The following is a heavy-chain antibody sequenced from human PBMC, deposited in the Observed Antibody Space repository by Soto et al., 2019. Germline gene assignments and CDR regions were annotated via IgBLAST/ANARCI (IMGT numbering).Heavy chain of an antibody. D-gene: IGHD2-2*01. CDR2: IIPILGIA. J-gene: IGHJ4*02. V-gene: IGHV1-69*04. CDR1: GGAFSSYT. CDR3: ARDPSHYCSSTSCYEGY. Sequence: ASVKVSCKASGGAFSSYTISWVRQAPGQGLEWMGRIIPILGIANYAQKFQGRVTITADKSTSTAYMELSSLRSEDTAVYYCARDPSHYCSSTSCYEGYWGQGTLVTVSS.